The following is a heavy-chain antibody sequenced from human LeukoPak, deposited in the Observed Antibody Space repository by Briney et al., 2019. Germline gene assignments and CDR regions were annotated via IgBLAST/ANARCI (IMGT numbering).Heavy chain of an antibody. D-gene: IGHD4-23*01. CDR1: GFTFSSYA. CDR3: AREVVTAFDY. Sequence: GGSLRLSCAASGFTFSSYAMHWVRQAPGKGLEWVAVISYDGSNKYYADSVKGRFTISRDNSKNTLYLQMNSLRAGDTAVYYCAREVVTAFDYWGQGTLVTVSS. V-gene: IGHV3-30-3*01. CDR2: ISYDGSNK. J-gene: IGHJ4*02.